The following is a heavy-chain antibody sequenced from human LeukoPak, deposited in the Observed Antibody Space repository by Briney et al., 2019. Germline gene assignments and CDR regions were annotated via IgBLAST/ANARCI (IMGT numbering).Heavy chain of an antibody. Sequence: NPSETLSLTCTVSGGFISTSTYYWGWIRQSPGKGLEWIGSIYYSGSTFYNPSLKSRVTISIDTSKNQFSLKVSSVTAADTAVYYCARDALPYYDSSGYYKTHDAFDIWGQGTTVTVSS. CDR1: GGFISTSTYY. CDR2: IYYSGST. D-gene: IGHD3-22*01. J-gene: IGHJ3*02. CDR3: ARDALPYYDSSGYYKTHDAFDI. V-gene: IGHV4-39*07.